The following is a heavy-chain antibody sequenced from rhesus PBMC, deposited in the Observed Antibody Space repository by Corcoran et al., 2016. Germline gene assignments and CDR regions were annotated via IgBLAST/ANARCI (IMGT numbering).Heavy chain of an antibody. V-gene: IGHV1-198*02. CDR1: GFTFGSYA. J-gene: IGHJ6*01. Sequence: QVQLVQSGAEVKKPGASVKVSCKASGFTFGSYAINWVRQAPGQGLEWMGVIIPLVGITNDAEKCKGRVTMTADTATSTAYMELSSLRSEDTAVYYCATSMKTVTTGGYGLDSWGQGVVVTVSS. CDR3: ATSMKTVTTGGYGLDS. CDR2: IIPLVGIT. D-gene: IGHD4-23*01.